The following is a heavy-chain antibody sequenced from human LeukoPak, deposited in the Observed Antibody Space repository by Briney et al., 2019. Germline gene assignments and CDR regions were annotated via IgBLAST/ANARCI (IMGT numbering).Heavy chain of an antibody. Sequence: KPSETLSLTCTVSGGSISSYYWSWIRQPAGKGLEWIGRIYTSGSTNYNPSLKSRVTMSVDTSKNQFSLKLSSVTAADTAVYYCARGKNDFWSGYYTVQPEYYFDYWGQGTLVTVSS. CDR1: GGSISSYY. V-gene: IGHV4-4*07. J-gene: IGHJ4*02. CDR2: IYTSGST. CDR3: ARGKNDFWSGYYTVQPEYYFDY. D-gene: IGHD3-3*01.